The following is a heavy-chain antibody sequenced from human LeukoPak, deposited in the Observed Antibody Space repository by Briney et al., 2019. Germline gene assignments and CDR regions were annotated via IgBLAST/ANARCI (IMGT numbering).Heavy chain of an antibody. J-gene: IGHJ3*02. D-gene: IGHD6-19*01. Sequence: GASVKVSCRASGYTFTTNGISWVRQAPGQGLEWMAWISPYNGDTKYAQELQGRLTVTTDTSTCTAYMELRSLRSDDTAVYYCARLRGGIYSSRDAFDIWGQGTMVTVSS. V-gene: IGHV1-18*04. CDR2: ISPYNGDT. CDR1: GYTFTTNG. CDR3: ARLRGGIYSSRDAFDI.